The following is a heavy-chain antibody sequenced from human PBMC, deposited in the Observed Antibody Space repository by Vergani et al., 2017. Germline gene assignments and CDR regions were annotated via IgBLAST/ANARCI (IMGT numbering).Heavy chain of an antibody. CDR3: ARNPYCGGDCYSDAFDI. J-gene: IGHJ3*02. CDR1: GGSISSYY. CDR2: SYYSGST. Sequence: QVQLQESGPGLVKPSETLSLTCTVSGGSISSYYWSWIRQPPGKGLEWIGYSYYSGSTNYNPSLTRRVTISVDTSKNQFSLMLSSVTAADTAVYYCARNPYCGGDCYSDAFDIWGQGTMVTVSS. D-gene: IGHD2-21*02. V-gene: IGHV4-59*01.